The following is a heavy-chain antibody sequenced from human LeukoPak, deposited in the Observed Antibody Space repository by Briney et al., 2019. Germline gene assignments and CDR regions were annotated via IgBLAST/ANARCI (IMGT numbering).Heavy chain of an antibody. CDR2: INPNSGGT. CDR1: GYTFTGYY. Sequence: GASVKVSCKASGYTFTGYYMHWVRQAPGRGLEWMGRINPNSGGTNYAQKFQGRVTMTRDTSISTAYMELSRLRSDDTAAYYCASHYYDSSGYYYDQKYFQHWGQGTLVTVSS. J-gene: IGHJ1*01. CDR3: ASHYYDSSGYYYDQKYFQH. V-gene: IGHV1-2*06. D-gene: IGHD3-22*01.